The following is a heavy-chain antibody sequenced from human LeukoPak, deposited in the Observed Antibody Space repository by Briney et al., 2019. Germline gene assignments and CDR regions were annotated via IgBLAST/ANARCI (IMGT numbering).Heavy chain of an antibody. V-gene: IGHV1-18*01. CDR3: ARDHSSSCQLFDY. CDR2: RSAYNGNT. Sequence: ASVKVSCKASRYTFTNYGITWLRQAPGQGLEWMGWRSAYNGNTKYAQTLQGRVTITTDTSTSTAYMELRSLRSDDTAVYYCARDHSSSCQLFDYWGQGTLIIVSS. J-gene: IGHJ4*02. CDR1: RYTFTNYG. D-gene: IGHD6-13*01.